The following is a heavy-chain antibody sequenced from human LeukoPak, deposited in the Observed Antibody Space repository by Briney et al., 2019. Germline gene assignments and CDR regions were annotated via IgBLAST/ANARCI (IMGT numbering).Heavy chain of an antibody. D-gene: IGHD2-2*02. Sequence: ASVKVSCKSSGYTLSVLPIHWVRQAPGKGLECMGGYEPEDGETFYTQEFQGRVTMTEDISTDTAYMELSSLRSDDTAMYYCATRTVPTAIHSAFDIWGQGTMVTAS. CDR2: YEPEDGET. J-gene: IGHJ3*02. CDR3: ATRTVPTAIHSAFDI. V-gene: IGHV1-24*01. CDR1: GYTLSVLP.